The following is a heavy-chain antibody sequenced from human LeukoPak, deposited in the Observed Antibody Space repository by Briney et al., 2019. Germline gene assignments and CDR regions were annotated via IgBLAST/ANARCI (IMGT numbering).Heavy chain of an antibody. CDR3: AELGITMIGGV. Sequence: GGSLRLSCEDSGFTFRSYEMNWVRQSPGKGLEWIAYLSSSGSAFSYADSVKGRFTIARDNAKNSLYLQMNSLRAEDTAVYYCAELGITMIGGVWGKGTTVTISS. CDR2: LSSSGSAF. D-gene: IGHD3-10*02. CDR1: GFTFRSYE. J-gene: IGHJ6*04. V-gene: IGHV3-48*03.